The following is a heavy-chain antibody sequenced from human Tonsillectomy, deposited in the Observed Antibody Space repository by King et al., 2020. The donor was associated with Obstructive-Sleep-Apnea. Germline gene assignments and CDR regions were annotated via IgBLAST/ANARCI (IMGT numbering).Heavy chain of an antibody. V-gene: IGHV4-38-2*02. CDR3: ARGVSMDV. D-gene: IGHD3-16*01. CDR1: GYSNSSGYY. CDR2: IYHSGST. Sequence: QLQESGPGLVKPSETLSLTCTVSGYSNSSGYYWGWIRQPPGKGLEWIGSIYHSGSTYYNPSLKSRVTISVDTSKNQFSLKLSSVTAADTAVYYCARGVSMDVWGQGTTVTVSS. J-gene: IGHJ6*02.